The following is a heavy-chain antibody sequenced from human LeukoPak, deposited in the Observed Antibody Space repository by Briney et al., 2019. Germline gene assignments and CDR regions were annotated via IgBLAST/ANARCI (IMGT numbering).Heavy chain of an antibody. Sequence: GGSLRLSCAASGFTVSSNYMSWVRQAPGKGLEWVSVIYSGGSRYYADSVKGRFTISRDNSKTTMYLQMNSLRAEDTGVYYCAKDSGWIQFIEWGQGTPVTVSS. CDR1: GFTVSSNY. J-gene: IGHJ4*02. CDR3: AKDSGWIQFIE. CDR2: IYSGGSR. D-gene: IGHD5-24*01. V-gene: IGHV3-53*01.